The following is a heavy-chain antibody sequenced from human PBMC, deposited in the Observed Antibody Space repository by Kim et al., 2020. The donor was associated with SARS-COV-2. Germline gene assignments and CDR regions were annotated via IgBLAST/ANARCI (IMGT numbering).Heavy chain of an antibody. V-gene: IGHV4-34*01. D-gene: IGHD1-26*01. CDR3: ARGGRYQNDY. Sequence: STRYIPARKSRGTIAVDTSRNQFSLELSAVTAADTAVYYCARGGRYQNDYWGQGTLVTVSS. J-gene: IGHJ4*02. CDR2: ST.